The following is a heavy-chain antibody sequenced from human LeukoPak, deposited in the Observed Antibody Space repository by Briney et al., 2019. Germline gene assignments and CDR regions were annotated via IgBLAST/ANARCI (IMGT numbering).Heavy chain of an antibody. V-gene: IGHV1-8*01. CDR1: GYTFTSYD. J-gene: IGHJ6*03. Sequence: GASVKVSCKASGYTFTSYDINWVRQATGQGLEWMGWMNPNSGNTGYAQKFQGRVTMTRNTSISTAYMELSSLRSEDTAVYYCARVVSSSWLYYYYYYMDVWGKGTTVTISS. D-gene: IGHD6-13*01. CDR2: MNPNSGNT. CDR3: ARVVSSSWLYYYYYYMDV.